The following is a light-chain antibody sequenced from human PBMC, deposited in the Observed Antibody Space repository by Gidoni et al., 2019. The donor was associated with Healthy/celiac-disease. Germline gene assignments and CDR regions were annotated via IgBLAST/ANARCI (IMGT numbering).Light chain of an antibody. CDR1: QSVSSY. Sequence: EIVLTQSPATLSLSPGERATLSCRASQSVSSYLAWYQQKPGQAPRLLNYDASNRATGIPARFSGSGSGTDFTLTISSLEPEDFAVYYCQQSSNWPWTFGQGTKVEIK. CDR2: DAS. CDR3: QQSSNWPWT. V-gene: IGKV3-11*01. J-gene: IGKJ1*01.